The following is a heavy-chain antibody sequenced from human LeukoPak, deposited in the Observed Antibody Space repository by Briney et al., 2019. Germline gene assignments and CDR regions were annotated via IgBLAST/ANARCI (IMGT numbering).Heavy chain of an antibody. V-gene: IGHV3-21*01. CDR1: GFTFSSYS. Sequence: GGSLSLSCAASGFTFSSYSMNLVRQAPGKGLEWVSSISSSSSYIYYADSVKGRFTISRDNAKNSLYLQMNSLRAEDTAVYYCARDSSIAVAGTGFDYWGQGILVTVSS. CDR3: ARDSSIAVAGTGFDY. CDR2: ISSSSSYI. D-gene: IGHD6-19*01. J-gene: IGHJ4*02.